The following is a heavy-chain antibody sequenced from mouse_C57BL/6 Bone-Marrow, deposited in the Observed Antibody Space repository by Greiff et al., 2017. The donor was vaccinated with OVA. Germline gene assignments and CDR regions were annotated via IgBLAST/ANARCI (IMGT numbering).Heavy chain of an antibody. J-gene: IGHJ1*03. V-gene: IGHV1-20*01. CDR2: INPYNGDT. Sequence: EVKLQESGPELVKPGDSVKISCKASGYSFTGYFMNWVMQSHGKSLEWIGRINPYNGDTFYNQKFKGKATLTVDKSSSTAHMELRSLTSEDSAVYYCARGIYYYCSSPNWYFDVWGTGTTVTVSS. D-gene: IGHD1-1*01. CDR3: ARGIYYYCSSPNWYFDV. CDR1: GYSFTGYF.